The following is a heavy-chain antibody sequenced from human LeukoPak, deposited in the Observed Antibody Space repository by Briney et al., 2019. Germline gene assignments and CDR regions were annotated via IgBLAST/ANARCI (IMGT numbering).Heavy chain of an antibody. CDR3: STLTSRGLSDS. J-gene: IGHJ4*02. CDR2: IKNKADGETI. D-gene: IGHD1-20*01. CDR1: GFTFTNAW. V-gene: IGHV3-15*07. Sequence: PGGSLRLSCAASGFTFTNAWMNWVRQAPGKGLEWVGRIKNKADGETIDYAAPVKGRFTFSRDDSKNMLYLQMNSLKSEDTAVYYCSTLTSRGLSDSWGQGTLATVSS.